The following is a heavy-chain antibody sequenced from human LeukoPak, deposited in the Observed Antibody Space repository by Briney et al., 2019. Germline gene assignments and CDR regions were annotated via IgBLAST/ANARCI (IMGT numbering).Heavy chain of an antibody. CDR3: AKEVDCPSDCLFFHS. J-gene: IGHJ4*02. CDR2: ISWDGGST. V-gene: IGHV3-43*01. CDR1: AFTFDDYT. Sequence: PGGSLRLSCAASAFTFDDYTMHWVRQAPGKGLEWVSLISWDGGSTYYADSVKGRFTISRDNSKNSLYLQMNSLRPEDTALYHCAKEVDCPSDCLFFHSWGQGTLVTVSS. D-gene: IGHD2-21*02.